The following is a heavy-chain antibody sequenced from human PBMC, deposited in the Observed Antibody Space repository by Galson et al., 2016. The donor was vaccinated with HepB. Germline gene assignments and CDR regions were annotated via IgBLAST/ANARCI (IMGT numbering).Heavy chain of an antibody. CDR3: ARGYYYGMDV. CDR1: GFTFNSYN. J-gene: IGHJ6*02. Sequence: SLRLSCAASGFTFNSYNMNWVRQAPGKGLEWVSSISTSSNYVYYADSVKGRFTISRDNAKNSLYLHMNSMRAEDTAVYYCARGYYYGMDVWGQGTTVTVSS. V-gene: IGHV3-21*01. CDR2: ISTSSNYV.